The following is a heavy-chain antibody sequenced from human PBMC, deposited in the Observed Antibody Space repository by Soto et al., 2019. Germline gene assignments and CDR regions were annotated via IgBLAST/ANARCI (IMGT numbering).Heavy chain of an antibody. Sequence: QMQLVQSGPEVKKPGTSVKVSCKASGFTFTSSAVQWVRQARGQRLEWIGWIIVGSGNTNYAQKLQERVTITSDMSTSTTYMELSSLRSEDTAVDYCAAAPPRVRNDYWGQRTLVTVSS. CDR2: IIVGSGNT. V-gene: IGHV1-58*01. CDR1: GFTFTSSA. CDR3: AAAPPRVRNDY. D-gene: IGHD4-17*01. J-gene: IGHJ4*02.